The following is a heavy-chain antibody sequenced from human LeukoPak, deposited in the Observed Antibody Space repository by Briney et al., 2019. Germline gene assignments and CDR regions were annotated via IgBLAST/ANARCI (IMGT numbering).Heavy chain of an antibody. D-gene: IGHD6-13*01. J-gene: IGHJ4*02. CDR1: GASISNYY. CDR2: IYYSGST. CDR3: ASRTPGIAAAGTYFGY. Sequence: SETLSLTCTVSGASISNYYWSWIRQPPGKGLEWIGYIYYSGSTNYNPSLKSRVTISVDTSKNQFSLKLSSVTAADTAVYYCASRTPGIAAAGTYFGYWGQGTLVTVSS. V-gene: IGHV4-59*01.